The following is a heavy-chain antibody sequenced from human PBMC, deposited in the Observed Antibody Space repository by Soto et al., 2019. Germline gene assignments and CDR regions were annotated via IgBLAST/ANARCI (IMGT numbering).Heavy chain of an antibody. V-gene: IGHV4-30-4*01. CDR2: IFYSGTT. CDR3: AKDLWVEPELYYYGMDV. Sequence: SETLSLTCTVPGASISSADYYWSWILQTPWKGLEWIGHIFYSGTTYYNPSLKSRLTISVDTSKNHFSPRLTSVTAADTAVYYCAKDLWVEPELYYYGMDVWGQGTTVTVSS. J-gene: IGHJ6*02. D-gene: IGHD1-1*01. CDR1: GASISSADYY.